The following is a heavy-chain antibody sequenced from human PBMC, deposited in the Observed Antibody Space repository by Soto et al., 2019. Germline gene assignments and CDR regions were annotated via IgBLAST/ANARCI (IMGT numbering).Heavy chain of an antibody. Sequence: PSETLSLTCAVSGGSISSRGSMSGRSFYWGWMRQPPGKGLEWIASISYSDGSFYNSSLKSRLTISVDTSKNQFSLSLRSVTAADTAGYYCASHRTFWPFDYWGQGTVVPVSS. CDR1: GGSISSRGSMSGRSFY. J-gene: IGHJ4*02. CDR2: ISYSDGS. CDR3: ASHRTFWPFDY. V-gene: IGHV4-39*01. D-gene: IGHD2-8*01.